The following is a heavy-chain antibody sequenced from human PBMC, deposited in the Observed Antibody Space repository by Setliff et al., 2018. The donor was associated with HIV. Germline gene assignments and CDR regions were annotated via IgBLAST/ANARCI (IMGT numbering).Heavy chain of an antibody. Sequence: SKTLSLTCTVSAGAIRSYYWSWIRQSPGKGLEWIGYIFYGGNANYSPSLKGRVTMSLDTSRNQFSLKLTSVTAADTAVYYCASTGHIEIDPLQPFEIWGQGTMVTVSS. CDR1: AGAIRSYY. CDR2: IFYGGNA. D-gene: IGHD5-12*01. J-gene: IGHJ3*02. V-gene: IGHV4-59*12. CDR3: ASTGHIEIDPLQPFEI.